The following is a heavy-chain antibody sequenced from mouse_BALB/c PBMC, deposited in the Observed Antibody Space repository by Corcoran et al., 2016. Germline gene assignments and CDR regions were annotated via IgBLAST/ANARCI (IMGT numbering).Heavy chain of an antibody. Sequence: EVQLQQSGPELVKPGASVKMSCKASGYTFTSYVMHWVKQKPGQSLEWIGYINPYNDGTKYNEKFKGKATLTSDKSSSTAYMELSSLTSEDSAVYYCARNYGSSQAWFAYWGQGTLVTVSA. CDR1: GYTFTSYV. J-gene: IGHJ3*01. D-gene: IGHD1-1*01. V-gene: IGHV1S136*01. CDR3: ARNYGSSQAWFAY. CDR2: INPYNDGT.